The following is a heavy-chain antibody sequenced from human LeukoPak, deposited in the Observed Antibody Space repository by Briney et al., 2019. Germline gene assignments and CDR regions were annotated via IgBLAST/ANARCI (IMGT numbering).Heavy chain of an antibody. Sequence: GASVKVSCKASGYTFTSYYMHWVRQAPGQGLEWMGIINPSGGSTSYAQKFQGRVTMTRDTSTSTVYMELSGLRSEDTAVYYCARDGTPSIFGVVIHQYYYYYGMDVWGQGTTVTVSS. V-gene: IGHV1-46*01. CDR3: ARDGTPSIFGVVIHQYYYYYGMDV. J-gene: IGHJ6*02. CDR2: INPSGGST. D-gene: IGHD3-3*01. CDR1: GYTFTSYY.